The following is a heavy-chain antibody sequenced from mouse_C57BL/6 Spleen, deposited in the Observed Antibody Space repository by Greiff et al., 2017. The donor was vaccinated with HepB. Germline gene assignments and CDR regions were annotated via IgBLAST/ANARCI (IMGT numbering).Heavy chain of an antibody. CDR3: TRGGAGTTYYYAVDY. D-gene: IGHD4-1*01. J-gene: IGHJ4*01. CDR1: GYTFTDYE. Sequence: QVQLKQSGAELVRPGASVTLSCKASGYTFTDYEMHWVKQTPVHGLEWIGAIDPETGGTAYNQKFKGKAILTADKSSSTAYMELRSLTSEDSAVYYCTRGGAGTTYYYAVDYWGQGTSVTVSS. V-gene: IGHV1-15*01. CDR2: IDPETGGT.